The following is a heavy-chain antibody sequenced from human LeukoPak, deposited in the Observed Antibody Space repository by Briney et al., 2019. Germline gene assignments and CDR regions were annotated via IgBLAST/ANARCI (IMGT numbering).Heavy chain of an antibody. Sequence: PGGSLRLSCAASGFTFSSYGMHWVRQAPGKGLEWVAVIWYDGSNKYYADSVKGRFTISRDNSKNTLYLQMNSLRAEDTAVYYCARDTGRSGSRGWSDPWGQGTLVTVSS. CDR2: IWYDGSNK. CDR3: ARDTGRSGSRGWSDP. CDR1: GFTFSSYG. D-gene: IGHD3-10*01. V-gene: IGHV3-33*01. J-gene: IGHJ5*02.